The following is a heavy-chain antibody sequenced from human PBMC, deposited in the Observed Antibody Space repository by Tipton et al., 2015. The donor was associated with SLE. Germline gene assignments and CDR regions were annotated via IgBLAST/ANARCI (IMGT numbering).Heavy chain of an antibody. CDR2: VYYTGNT. Sequence: LRLSCSVTGYSISSSSYYWGWIRQPPGKGLEWVGTVYYTGNTFYNPSLKSRVTISVDTSKNQFSLNLSSVTAADTAVYCCARERGDYYYMDVWGKGTTVTVSS. CDR3: ARERGDYYYMDV. CDR1: GYSISSSSYY. J-gene: IGHJ6*03. V-gene: IGHV4-39*07.